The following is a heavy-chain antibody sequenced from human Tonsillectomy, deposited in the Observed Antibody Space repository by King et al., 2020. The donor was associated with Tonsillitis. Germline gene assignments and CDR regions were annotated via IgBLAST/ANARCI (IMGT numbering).Heavy chain of an antibody. CDR2: IFSNGNT. Sequence: QLQLQESGPGLVKPSETLSLTCTVSDVSFSSDNYYWGWIRQPPGKGLEWIGSIFSNGNTYYSPSLQSRVTMAVDMSKTQFSLKLSSVTAADTAVYYCTRHVNLEWLLSYMDVWGKGTTVTVS. J-gene: IGHJ6*03. CDR1: DVSFSSDNYY. V-gene: IGHV4-39*01. CDR3: TRHVNLEWLLSYMDV. D-gene: IGHD3-3*01.